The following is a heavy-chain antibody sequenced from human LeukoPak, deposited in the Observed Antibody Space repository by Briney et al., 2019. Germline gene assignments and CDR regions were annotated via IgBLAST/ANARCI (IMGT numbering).Heavy chain of an antibody. D-gene: IGHD3-10*01. V-gene: IGHV4-39*01. CDR2: IYYSGST. CDR1: GGSISSSSYY. Sequence: SETLSLTCTVSGGSISSSSYYWGRIRQPPGKGLEWIGSIYYSGSTYYNPSLKSRVTISVDTSKNQFSLKLSSVAAADTAVYYCARPMVRGVITAPGYRGQGTLVTVSS. J-gene: IGHJ4*02. CDR3: ARPMVRGVITAPGY.